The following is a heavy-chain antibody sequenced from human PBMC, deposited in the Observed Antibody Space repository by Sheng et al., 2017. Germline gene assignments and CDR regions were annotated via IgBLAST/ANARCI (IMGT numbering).Heavy chain of an antibody. V-gene: IGHV3-30*01. J-gene: IGHJ4*02. CDR1: GFSFSSNA. CDR3: GRDAFYSSGTYIDY. CDR2: ISSDGRKD. D-gene: IGHD3-10*01. Sequence: QVQLVESGGGVVQPGRSLRLSCVVSGFSFSSNAMHWVRQAPGKGLEWVAVISSDGRKDYYADSVKGRFTISRDNPKNTLYLQMNSLRAEDTAVFYCGRDAFYSSGTYIDYWGQGTLVTV.